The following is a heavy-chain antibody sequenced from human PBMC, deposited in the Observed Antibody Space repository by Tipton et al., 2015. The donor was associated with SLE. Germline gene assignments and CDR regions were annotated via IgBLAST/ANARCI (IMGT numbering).Heavy chain of an antibody. Sequence: SLRLSCAASGFTFSNYAMAWVRQAPGKGLEWVSSITANGADTYYADFAKGRFTISRDNSKNTVYVQMNSLRGEDTALYYCAKGCDTHCFRLDSWGQGTLVTVPP. J-gene: IGHJ4*02. CDR1: GFTFSNYA. V-gene: IGHV3-23*01. CDR3: AKGCDTHCFRLDS. D-gene: IGHD2-21*01. CDR2: ITANGADT.